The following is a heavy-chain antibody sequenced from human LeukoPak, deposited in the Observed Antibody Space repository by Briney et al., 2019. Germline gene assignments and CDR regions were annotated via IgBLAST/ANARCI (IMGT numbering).Heavy chain of an antibody. V-gene: IGHV4-61*02. CDR1: GGSISSGSYY. D-gene: IGHD6-6*01. CDR3: ARDDSSSARFYFDY. Sequence: PSETLSLTCTVSGGSISSGSYYWSWIRQPAGKGLEWIGRIYTSGSTNYNPSLKSRVTISVDTSKNQFSLKLSSVTAADTAVYYCARDDSSSARFYFDYWGQGTLVTVSS. J-gene: IGHJ4*02. CDR2: IYTSGST.